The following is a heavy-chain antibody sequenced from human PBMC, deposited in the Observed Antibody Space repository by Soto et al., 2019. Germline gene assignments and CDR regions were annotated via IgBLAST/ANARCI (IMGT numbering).Heavy chain of an antibody. D-gene: IGHD2-21*01. Sequence: SEPLSLGITVPQACLDRAGYYYGGFRLNPGKGLEWIGYIYYSGSTYYNPSLKSRVSISIDTSESQFSLKVTSVTAADTALYFCARGQTLVGIRNRFYDSGQGNL. CDR2: IYYSGST. J-gene: IGHJ4*01. CDR1: QACLDRAGYY. V-gene: IGHV4-31*02. CDR3: ARGQTLVGIRNRFYD.